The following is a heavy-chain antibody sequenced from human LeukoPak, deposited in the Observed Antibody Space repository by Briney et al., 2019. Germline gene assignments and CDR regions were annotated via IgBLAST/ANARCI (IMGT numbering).Heavy chain of an antibody. J-gene: IGHJ3*02. V-gene: IGHV3-53*01. CDR3: ARSTQRTLDAFDI. Sequence: PGGSLRLSCAASGFTVSSNYMSWVRQAPGKGLEWVSVIYNGGSTYYADSVKSRFTISRDTSKNKLYLQMNSLSAADTAVYYCARSTQRTLDAFDIWGQGTMVTVSS. D-gene: IGHD6-25*01. CDR1: GFTVSSNY. CDR2: IYNGGST.